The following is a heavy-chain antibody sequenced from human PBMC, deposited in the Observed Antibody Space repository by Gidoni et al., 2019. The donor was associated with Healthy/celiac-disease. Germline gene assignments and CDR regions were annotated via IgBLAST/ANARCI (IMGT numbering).Heavy chain of an antibody. CDR3: ARQPVSGYYLDY. Sequence: QVQLVESGGGVVQPGRSLRLACAASGFTFSSYGMHWVRQAPGKGLEWVAVIWYDGSNKYYADSVKGRFTISRDNSKNTLYLQMNSLRAEDTAVYYCARQPVSGYYLDYWGQGTLVTVSS. CDR1: GFTFSSYG. CDR2: IWYDGSNK. J-gene: IGHJ4*02. V-gene: IGHV3-33*01. D-gene: IGHD3-3*01.